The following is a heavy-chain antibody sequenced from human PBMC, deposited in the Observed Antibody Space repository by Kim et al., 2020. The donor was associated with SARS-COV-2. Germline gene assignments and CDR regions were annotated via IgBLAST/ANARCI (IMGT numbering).Heavy chain of an antibody. CDR3: ARIRVVVPAASYYFDY. D-gene: IGHD2-2*01. J-gene: IGHJ4*02. Sequence: LKSRVTISVDKSKNQFSLKLSSVTAADTAVYYCARIRVVVPAASYYFDYWGQGTLVTVSS. V-gene: IGHV4-4*02.